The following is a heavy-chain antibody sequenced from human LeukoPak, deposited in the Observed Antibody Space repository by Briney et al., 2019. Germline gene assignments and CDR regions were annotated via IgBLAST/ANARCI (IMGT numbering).Heavy chain of an antibody. D-gene: IGHD2-8*01. CDR1: GFTFSSYS. CDR2: ISSSSSTI. CDR3: ARATFSSKVYVAFDI. V-gene: IGHV3-48*01. J-gene: IGHJ3*02. Sequence: GGSLRLFCAASGFTFSSYSMNWVRQAPGKGLEWVSYISSSSSTIYYADSVKGRFTISRDNAKNSLYLQMNSLRAEDTAVYYCARATFSSKVYVAFDISGQGTMVTVSS.